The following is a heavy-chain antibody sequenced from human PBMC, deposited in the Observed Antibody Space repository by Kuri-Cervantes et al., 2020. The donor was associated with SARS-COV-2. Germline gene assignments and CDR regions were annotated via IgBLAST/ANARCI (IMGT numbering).Heavy chain of an antibody. Sequence: GESLKISCAASGFAFSGYGMHWVRQAPDKGLEWVAVISYDGSNKDYADSVKGRFTASRDNSKNTLFLQMNSLRAEDTAVYYCAKEMFPLRHDFDYWGQGTLVTVSS. CDR1: GFAFSGYG. V-gene: IGHV3-30*18. CDR3: AKEMFPLRHDFDY. D-gene: IGHD3-10*02. J-gene: IGHJ4*02. CDR2: ISYDGSNK.